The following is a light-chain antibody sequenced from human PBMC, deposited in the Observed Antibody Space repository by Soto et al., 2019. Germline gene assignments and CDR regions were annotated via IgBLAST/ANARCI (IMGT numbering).Light chain of an antibody. Sequence: QSALTQPASVSGPPGQSITISCTGTSSDVGGYNYVSWYQQHPGKAPKLMIYDVSNRPSGVSSRFSGSKSGNTASLTISGLQAEDEADYYGSSYTSSSTYVFGTGTKLTVL. CDR1: SSDVGGYNY. J-gene: IGLJ1*01. CDR3: SSYTSSSTYV. V-gene: IGLV2-14*01. CDR2: DVS.